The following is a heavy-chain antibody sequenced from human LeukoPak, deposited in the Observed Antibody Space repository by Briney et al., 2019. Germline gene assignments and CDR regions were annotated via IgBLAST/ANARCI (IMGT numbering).Heavy chain of an antibody. CDR3: ASLGRYCSGGSCYLYFDY. V-gene: IGHV1-2*02. D-gene: IGHD2-15*01. J-gene: IGHJ4*02. CDR1: GYTFTGYY. Sequence: ASVKVSCKASGYTFTGYYMHWVRQAPGQGLEWMGWINPNSGGTNYAQKFQGRVTMTRDTSISTAYMELSRLRSDDTAVYYCASLGRYCSGGSCYLYFDYWGQGTLVTVSS. CDR2: INPNSGGT.